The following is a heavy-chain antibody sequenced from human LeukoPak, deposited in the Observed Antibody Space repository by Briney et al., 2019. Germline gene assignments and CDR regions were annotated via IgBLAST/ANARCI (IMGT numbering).Heavy chain of an antibody. CDR3: AKCITMVRALDY. CDR1: GFTFSSYS. CDR2: ISGSGGST. J-gene: IGHJ4*02. V-gene: IGHV3-23*01. D-gene: IGHD3-10*01. Sequence: GGSLRLSCAASGFTFSSYSMTWVRQAPGKGLEWVSGISGSGGSTYYADSVKGRFTISRDNSKHTVYLQMNSLRAEDTAVYYCAKCITMVRALDYWGQGTLVTVSS.